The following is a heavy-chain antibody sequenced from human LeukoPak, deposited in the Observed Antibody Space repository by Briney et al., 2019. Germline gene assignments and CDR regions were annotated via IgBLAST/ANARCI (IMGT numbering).Heavy chain of an antibody. CDR3: ATRYYYDSGSFSPFDY. CDR2: INPNSGGT. D-gene: IGHD3-10*01. Sequence: ASVKVSCKASGYTFTGYYIQWVRQAPGQGLEWMGWINPNSGGTNYAQKFQGRVTMTRDTSITAAYMELSGLRSDDTAVYYCATRYYYDSGSFSPFDYWGQGTLLTVSS. V-gene: IGHV1-2*02. CDR1: GYTFTGYY. J-gene: IGHJ4*02.